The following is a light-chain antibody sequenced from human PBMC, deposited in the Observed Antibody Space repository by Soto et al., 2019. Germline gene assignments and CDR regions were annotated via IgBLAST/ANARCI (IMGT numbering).Light chain of an antibody. CDR3: QSYDSSSNYV. CDR2: GNS. V-gene: IGLV1-40*01. CDR1: SSNIGAGYD. Sequence: QSLLTQPPSVSGAPGQRVTISCTGSSSNIGAGYDVHWYQQLPGTAPKLLIYGNSNRPSGVPDRFSGSKSGTSASLAITGLQAEDEADYYCQSYDSSSNYVFGTGTKLTVL. J-gene: IGLJ1*01.